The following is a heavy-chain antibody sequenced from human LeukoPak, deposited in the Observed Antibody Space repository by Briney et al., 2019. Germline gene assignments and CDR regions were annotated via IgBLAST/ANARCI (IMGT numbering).Heavy chain of an antibody. Sequence: GGSLRLSCAASGFTVSSNYMSWVRQAPGKGLEWVSVIYSGGSTYYADSVKGRFTISRDNAKNSVYLQMNGLKAEDTAVYHCVGGPGWVFDLWGRGTLVTVSS. J-gene: IGHJ2*01. CDR1: GFTVSSNY. V-gene: IGHV3-53*01. D-gene: IGHD6-19*01. CDR3: VGGPGWVFDL. CDR2: IYSGGST.